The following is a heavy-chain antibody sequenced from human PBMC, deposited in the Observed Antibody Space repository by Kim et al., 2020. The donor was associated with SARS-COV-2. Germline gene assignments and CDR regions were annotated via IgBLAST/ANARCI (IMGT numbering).Heavy chain of an antibody. J-gene: IGHJ4*02. V-gene: IGHV3-11*04. Sequence: DSVKGRFTISRDNAKNSLYLQMNSLRAEDTAVYYCARDGSEDSSGWLPLYWGQGTLVTVSS. CDR3: ARDGSEDSSGWLPLY. D-gene: IGHD3-22*01.